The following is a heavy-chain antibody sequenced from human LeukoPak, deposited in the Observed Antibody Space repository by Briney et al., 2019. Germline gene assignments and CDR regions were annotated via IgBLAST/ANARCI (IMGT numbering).Heavy chain of an antibody. CDR2: INHSGST. J-gene: IGHJ4*02. V-gene: IGHV4-34*01. Sequence: SETLSLTCAVYGGSFSGYYWSWIRQPPGKGLEWIGEINHSGSTNYNPSLKSRVTVSVDTSKNQFSLKLSSVTAADTAVYYCARALGYCSSTSCYVEALNYWGQGTLVTVSS. D-gene: IGHD2-2*01. CDR1: GGSFSGYY. CDR3: ARALGYCSSTSCYVEALNY.